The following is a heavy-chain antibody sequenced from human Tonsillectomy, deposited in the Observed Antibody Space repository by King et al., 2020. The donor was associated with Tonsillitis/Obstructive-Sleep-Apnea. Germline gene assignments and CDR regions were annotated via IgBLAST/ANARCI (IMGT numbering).Heavy chain of an antibody. Sequence: QLVQSGAEVKKPGSSVKVSCKASGGTLRSYVIHWVRQAPGQGLQWMGGIIPFFTTPNYAQNFQDRVTITADESTNTAYMELSSLRPEDTTVYYCARDSIAVAGTAYSYYGMDVWGQGTAVTVSS. CDR1: GGTLRSYV. CDR2: IIPFFTTP. J-gene: IGHJ6*02. CDR3: ARDSIAVAGTAYSYYGMDV. D-gene: IGHD6-19*01. V-gene: IGHV1-69*01.